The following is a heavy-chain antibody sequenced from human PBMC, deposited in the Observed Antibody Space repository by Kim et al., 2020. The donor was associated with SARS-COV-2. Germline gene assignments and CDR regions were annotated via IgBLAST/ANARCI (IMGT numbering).Heavy chain of an antibody. Sequence: SETLSLTCAVYGGSFSGYYWSWIRQPPGKGLEWIGEINHSGSTNYNPALKSRFTISVDTSKNKFSLKLSTVTAADTAVYYCSLRGGSHSYYGMEVWGQGT. J-gene: IGHJ6*02. D-gene: IGHD3-10*01. CDR3: SLRGGSHSYYGMEV. CDR1: GGSFSGYY. CDR2: INHSGST. V-gene: IGHV4-34*01.